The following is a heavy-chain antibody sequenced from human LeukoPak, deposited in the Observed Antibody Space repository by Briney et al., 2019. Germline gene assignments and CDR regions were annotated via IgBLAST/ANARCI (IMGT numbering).Heavy chain of an antibody. CDR2: IYYSGST. J-gene: IGHJ4*02. Sequence: PSETLSLTCTVSGGSISSYYWSWIRQPPGKGLEWIGYIYYSGSTNYNPSLKSRVTISVDTSKNQFSLKLSSVTAADTAVYYCARGGYDFWSGYYRPLDYWGQGTLVTVSS. D-gene: IGHD3-3*01. CDR3: ARGGYDFWSGYYRPLDY. V-gene: IGHV4-59*12. CDR1: GGSISSYY.